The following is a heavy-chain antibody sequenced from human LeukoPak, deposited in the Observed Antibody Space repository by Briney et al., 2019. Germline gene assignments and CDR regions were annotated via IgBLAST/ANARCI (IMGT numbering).Heavy chain of an antibody. CDR2: IWFDGNNK. V-gene: IGHV3-33*01. D-gene: IGHD6-13*01. CDR1: GFTSSSYV. J-gene: IGHJ3*02. Sequence: GGSLRLSCAASGFTSSSYVMHWVRQAPGKGLEWVTIIWFDGNNKYYADSVKGRFTISRDNSKNTLYLQMNSLRAEDTAVYYCASARPTSSWTAFDIWGQGTMVTVSS. CDR3: ASARPTSSWTAFDI.